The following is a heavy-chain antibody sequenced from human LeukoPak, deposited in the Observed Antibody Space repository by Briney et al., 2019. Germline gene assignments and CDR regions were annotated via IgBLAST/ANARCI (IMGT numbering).Heavy chain of an antibody. CDR1: GYSFVTSD. V-gene: IGHV1-8*01. D-gene: IGHD6-19*01. CDR3: VRSLAVDGTRAY. Sequence: ASVKVSCKASGYSFVTSDIDWVRQAAGQGLEWMGWMNPLSGNTGYAQKFQGRVTMTRNTSTGTAYMELSSLRSEDTAVYYCVRSLAVDGTRAYWGQGTPVIVSS. J-gene: IGHJ4*02. CDR2: MNPLSGNT.